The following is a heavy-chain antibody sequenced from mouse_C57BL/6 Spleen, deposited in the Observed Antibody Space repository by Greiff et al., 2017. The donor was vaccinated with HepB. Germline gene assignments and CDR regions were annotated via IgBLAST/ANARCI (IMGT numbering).Heavy chain of an antibody. CDR2: INPSSGYT. Sequence: QVQLKESGAELARPGASVKMSCKASGYTFTSYTMHWVKQRPGQGLEWIGYINPSSGYTKYNQKFKDKATLTADKSSSTAYMQLSSLTSEDSAVYCGARCVCHWYFDVWGTGPTVTVSS. J-gene: IGHJ1*03. CDR1: GYTFTSYT. V-gene: IGHV1-4*01. CDR3: ARCVCHWYFDV.